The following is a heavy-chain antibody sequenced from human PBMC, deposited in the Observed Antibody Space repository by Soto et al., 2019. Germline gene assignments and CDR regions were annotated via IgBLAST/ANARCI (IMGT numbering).Heavy chain of an antibody. CDR1: GGSIYSCGYY. CDR2: IYDSGST. D-gene: IGHD6-13*01. V-gene: IGHV4-31*03. CDR3: ARYLRTDRSSIWYWSFVL. J-gene: IGHJ2*01. Sequence: TLAGTFTVSGGSIYSCGYYWSWIRQHPVKVLEWIGYIYDSGSTYYNPSLKSRVRISGDTSKNQFSLKLNSVTVADTAVYYCARYLRTDRSSIWYWSFVLCGR.